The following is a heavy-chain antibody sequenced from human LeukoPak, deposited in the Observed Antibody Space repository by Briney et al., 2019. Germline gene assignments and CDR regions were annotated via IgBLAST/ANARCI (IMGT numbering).Heavy chain of an antibody. CDR2: INPKSGGT. D-gene: IGHD5-18*01. CDR1: GYIFTDHY. Sequence: ASVKVSCKASGYIFTDHYMHWVRQAPGQRLEWLGWINPKSGGTNYPQRFQGSVTMTRDTSISTAYPELRRLRADDTAVYYCARGDTTMRYPMDVWGKGTTVTVSS. J-gene: IGHJ6*04. V-gene: IGHV1-2*02. CDR3: ARGDTTMRYPMDV.